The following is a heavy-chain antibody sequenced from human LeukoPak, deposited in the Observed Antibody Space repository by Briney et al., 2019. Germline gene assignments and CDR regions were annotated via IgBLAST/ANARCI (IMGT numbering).Heavy chain of an antibody. CDR1: GGSFSGYY. CDR3: ARGRPYYGSGKNNWFDP. CDR2: INHSGST. J-gene: IGHJ5*02. D-gene: IGHD3-10*01. V-gene: IGHV4-34*01. Sequence: KASETLPLTCAVYGGSFSGYYWSWIRQPPGKGLEWIGEINHSGSTNYNPSLKSRVTISVDTSKNQFSLKLSSVTAADTAVYYCARGRPYYGSGKNNWFDPWGQGTLVTVSS.